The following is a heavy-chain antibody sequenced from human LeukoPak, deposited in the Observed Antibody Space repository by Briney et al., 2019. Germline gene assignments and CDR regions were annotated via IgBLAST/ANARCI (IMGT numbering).Heavy chain of an antibody. CDR1: GFTFSNFG. J-gene: IGHJ4*02. Sequence: GGSLRLSCAASGFTFSNFGLSWVRQAPGKGLEWVSYISGSSDTIYYADSVKGRFTIPRDNAQNSLYLQMNSLRDEDTAVYYCARFRGIYYFFDYWGQGTLVTVSS. CDR2: ISGSSDTI. CDR3: ARFRGIYYFFDY. D-gene: IGHD1-26*01. V-gene: IGHV3-48*02.